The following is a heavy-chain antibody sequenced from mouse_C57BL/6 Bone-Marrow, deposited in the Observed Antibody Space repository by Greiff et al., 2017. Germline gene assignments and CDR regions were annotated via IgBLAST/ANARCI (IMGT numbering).Heavy chain of an antibody. CDR3: FYGNSFDY. V-gene: IGHV1-9*01. Sequence: QVQLKESGAELMKPGASVKLSCKATGYTFTAYWIEWVKQRPGHGLEWIGEILPGSGSTNYNVKFKGNATFTADTASNTASMQLSRLTTEYSAIYYCFYGNSFDYWGQGTTLTVSS. CDR2: ILPGSGST. CDR1: GYTFTAYW. J-gene: IGHJ2*01. D-gene: IGHD1-1*01.